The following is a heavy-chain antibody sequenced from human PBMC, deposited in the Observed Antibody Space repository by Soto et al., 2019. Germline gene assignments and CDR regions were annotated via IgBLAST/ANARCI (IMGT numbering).Heavy chain of an antibody. D-gene: IGHD6-13*01. V-gene: IGHV4-30-4*01. CDR1: GGSISSGDYY. CDR2: IYYSGST. CDR3: ARVQLVLYYYGMDV. Sequence: QVQLQESGPGLVKPSQTLSLTCTVSGGSISSGDYYWNWIRQPPGKGLEWIGYIYYSGSTYYNPSLKSRVTISVDTSKNQFSLKLSSVTATDTAVYYCARVQLVLYYYGMDVWGQGTTVTVSS. J-gene: IGHJ6*02.